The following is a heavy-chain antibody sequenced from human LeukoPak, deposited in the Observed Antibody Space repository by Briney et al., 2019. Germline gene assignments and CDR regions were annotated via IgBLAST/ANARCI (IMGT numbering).Heavy chain of an antibody. CDR3: ARVSTGTSLLFDY. D-gene: IGHD1-7*01. V-gene: IGHV3-21*01. Sequence: GGSLRLSCAASGFTFSSYSTNWVRQAPGKGLEWVSSISSSSSYIYYADSVKGRFTISRDNAKNSLYLQMNSLRAEDTAVYYCARVSTGTSLLFDYWGQGTLVTVSS. J-gene: IGHJ4*02. CDR2: ISSSSSYI. CDR1: GFTFSSYS.